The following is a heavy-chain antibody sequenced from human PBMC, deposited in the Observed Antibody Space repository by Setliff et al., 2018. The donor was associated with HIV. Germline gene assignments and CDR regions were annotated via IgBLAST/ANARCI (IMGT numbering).Heavy chain of an antibody. CDR2: IYTSGST. V-gene: IGHV4-61*09. Sequence: SETLSLTCTVSGGSISSGSYYWSWIRQPAGKGLEWIGHIYTSGSTNYNPSLKSRVIISIDTSKNQFSLKLFSVTAADTAVYYCMRGRSITIFGVAYFDFWGQGTQVTSPQ. CDR1: GGSISSGSYY. CDR3: MRGRSITIFGVAYFDF. D-gene: IGHD3-3*01. J-gene: IGHJ4*02.